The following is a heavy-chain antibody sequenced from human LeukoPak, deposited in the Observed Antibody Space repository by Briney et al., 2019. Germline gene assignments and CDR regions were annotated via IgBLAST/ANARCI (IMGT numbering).Heavy chain of an antibody. D-gene: IGHD3-3*01. CDR2: INPNSGGT. V-gene: IGHV1-2*02. CDR3: ARDLSQPTGFLEWFHYYYYYMDV. CDR1: GYTFTGYY. Sequence: GASVKVSCKASGYTFTGYYMHWVRQAPGQGLEWMGWINPNSGGTNYAQKFQGRVTMTRDTSISTAYMELSRLRSDDTAVYYCARDLSQPTGFLEWFHYYYYYMDVWGKGTTVTVSS. J-gene: IGHJ6*03.